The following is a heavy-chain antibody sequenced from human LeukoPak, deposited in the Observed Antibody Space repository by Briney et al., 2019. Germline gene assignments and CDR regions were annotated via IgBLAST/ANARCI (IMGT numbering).Heavy chain of an antibody. J-gene: IGHJ5*02. CDR1: GGSISSYF. D-gene: IGHD4-17*01. Sequence: SETLSLTCSVSGGSISSYFWSWIRQPAGKGLEWIGRIHASATTIYNPSLKSRVTMSMDTSKNQFSLKLSSVTAADTAVYYCARAHHLDYGDWFDPWGQGILVPVSS. CDR2: IHASATT. V-gene: IGHV4-4*07. CDR3: ARAHHLDYGDWFDP.